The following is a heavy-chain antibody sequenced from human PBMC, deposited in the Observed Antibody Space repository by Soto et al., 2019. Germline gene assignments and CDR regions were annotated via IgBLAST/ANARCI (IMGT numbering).Heavy chain of an antibody. CDR1: GFTFSSYG. V-gene: IGHV3-30*18. Sequence: QVQLVESGGGVVQPGRSLRLSCAASGFTFSSYGMHWVRQAPGKGLEWVAVISYDGSNKYYADSVKGRFTISRDNSKNTLYLQMNSLRAEDTAVYYRAKVYDAHYYYYYGMDVW. CDR2: ISYDGSNK. J-gene: IGHJ6*01. CDR3: AKVYDAHYYYYYGMDV. D-gene: IGHD1-20*01.